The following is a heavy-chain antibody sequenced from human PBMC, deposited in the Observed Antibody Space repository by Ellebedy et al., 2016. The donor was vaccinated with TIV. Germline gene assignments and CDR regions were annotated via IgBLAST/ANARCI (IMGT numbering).Heavy chain of an antibody. CDR2: IYSSGGT. Sequence: GGSLRLSCAASGFTFSSYWMSWVRQAPGRGLEWVSTIYSSGGTYYAGSGKGRFTISRDNSKNTLYLQMNSLRAEDTAVYYCAGGISVAGTSLGFWGQGTLVTVSS. CDR3: AGGISVAGTSLGF. D-gene: IGHD6-19*01. V-gene: IGHV3-53*01. J-gene: IGHJ4*02. CDR1: GFTFSSYW.